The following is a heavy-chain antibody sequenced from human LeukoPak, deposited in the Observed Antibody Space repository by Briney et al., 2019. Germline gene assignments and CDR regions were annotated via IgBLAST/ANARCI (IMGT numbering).Heavy chain of an antibody. CDR2: ISWNSGYI. CDR1: GFTFDNYA. D-gene: IGHD6-19*01. V-gene: IGHV3-9*01. J-gene: IGHJ4*02. Sequence: GGPLRLSCAASGFTFDNYAMHWVRQAPGKGLEGLSIISWNSGYIGYADSVKGRFPISRDNAKKSLALQMNSLRAEDTAFYYCAKVRGTYSSGYFFDYWGQGTLVTVSS. CDR3: AKVRGTYSSGYFFDY.